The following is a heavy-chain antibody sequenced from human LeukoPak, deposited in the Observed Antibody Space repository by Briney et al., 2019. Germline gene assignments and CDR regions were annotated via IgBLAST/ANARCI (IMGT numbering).Heavy chain of an antibody. CDR1: GGSISSSSYY. J-gene: IGHJ4*02. CDR3: ARDYEMSFDY. V-gene: IGHV4-39*07. Sequence: SETLPLTCTVSGGSISSSSYYWAWVRQPPGKGLEWIAGIYFSGTTYYNPSLKSRVTISVDTSKNQFSLKLSSVTAADTAVYYCARDYEMSFDYWGQGTLVTVSS. D-gene: IGHD3-3*01. CDR2: IYFSGTT.